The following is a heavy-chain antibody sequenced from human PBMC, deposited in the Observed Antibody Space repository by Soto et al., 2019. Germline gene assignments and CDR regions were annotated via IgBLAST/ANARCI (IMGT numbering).Heavy chain of an antibody. CDR2: ISGSGGST. J-gene: IGHJ4*02. CDR3: AKGGTTSYVDIVATNDCPDY. V-gene: IGHV3-23*01. D-gene: IGHD5-12*01. Sequence: EVQLLESGGGLVQPGGSLRLSCAASGFTFSSYAMSWVRQAPGKGLEWVSAISGSGGSTYYADSVKGRFTISRDNSKNTLYLQINSLRAEDTAVYYCAKGGTTSYVDIVATNDCPDYWGQGTLVPVSS. CDR1: GFTFSSYA.